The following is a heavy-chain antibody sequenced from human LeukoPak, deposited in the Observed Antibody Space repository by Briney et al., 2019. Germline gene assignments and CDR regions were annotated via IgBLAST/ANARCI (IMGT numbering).Heavy chain of an antibody. CDR2: IYYSGRT. CDR3: ARQVADGGAQTA. Sequence: PSETLSLTCTVSGGSISSSSYYWGWIRQPPGKGLEWIGSIYYSGRTYYNPSLKSRGTISVDTSKNQFSLKLSSVTAADTAVYYCARQVADGGAQTAWGQGTMVTVSS. CDR1: GGSISSSSYY. J-gene: IGHJ3*01. V-gene: IGHV4-39*01. D-gene: IGHD2-21*01.